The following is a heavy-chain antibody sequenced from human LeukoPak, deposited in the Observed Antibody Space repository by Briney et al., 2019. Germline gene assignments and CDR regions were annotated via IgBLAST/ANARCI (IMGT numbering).Heavy chain of an antibody. D-gene: IGHD5-18*01. CDR1: GGSISSYY. CDR2: IYTSGST. Sequence: SETLSLTCTVSGGSISSYYWSWIRQPAGKGLEWIGRIYTSGSTNYNPSLKSRVTMSVDTSKIQFSLKLSSVTAADTAVYYCARERDTAMARPLDVWGKGNTVTVSS. V-gene: IGHV4-4*07. CDR3: ARERDTAMARPLDV. J-gene: IGHJ6*04.